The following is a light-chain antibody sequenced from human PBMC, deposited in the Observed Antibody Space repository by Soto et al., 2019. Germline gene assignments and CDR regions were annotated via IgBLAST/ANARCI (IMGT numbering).Light chain of an antibody. J-gene: IGLJ2*01. CDR2: EVS. CDR3: SLYAGTNSVV. Sequence: QSVLTQPPSASGSPGQSVAISCTGTSSDIGAYKFVSWYQQHPGKAPKLIIYEVSRRPSGVPDRFSGSKSGNTASLTVSGLLAEDEADYYCSLYAGTNSVVFGGGNKLTVL. V-gene: IGLV2-8*01. CDR1: SSDIGAYKF.